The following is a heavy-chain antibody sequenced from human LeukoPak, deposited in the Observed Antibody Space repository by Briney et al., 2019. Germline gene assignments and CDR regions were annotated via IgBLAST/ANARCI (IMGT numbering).Heavy chain of an antibody. V-gene: IGHV4-34*01. J-gene: IGHJ5*02. CDR3: ARGYSSGWYYSWFDP. D-gene: IGHD6-19*01. Sequence: SETLSLTCAVYGGSFSGYYWSWIRQPPGKGLEWIGEINHSGSTNYNPSLKSRVTISVDTSKNQFSLKLSSVTAADTAVYYCARGYSSGWYYSWFDPWGQGTLVTVSS. CDR1: GGSFSGYY. CDR2: INHSGST.